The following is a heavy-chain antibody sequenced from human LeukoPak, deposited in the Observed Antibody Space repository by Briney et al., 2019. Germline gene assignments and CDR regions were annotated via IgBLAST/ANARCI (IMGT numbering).Heavy chain of an antibody. Sequence: ASVKVSCKASGYTFTSYGISWVRQAPGQGLEWMGWISAYNGNTNYAQKLQGRVTMTTDTSTSTAYMELRSLRSDDTAVYYCARGGPVVTAEYYFDYWGQGTLVTVSS. CDR3: ARGGPVVTAEYYFDY. D-gene: IGHD2-21*02. CDR1: GYTFTSYG. J-gene: IGHJ4*02. V-gene: IGHV1-18*01. CDR2: ISAYNGNT.